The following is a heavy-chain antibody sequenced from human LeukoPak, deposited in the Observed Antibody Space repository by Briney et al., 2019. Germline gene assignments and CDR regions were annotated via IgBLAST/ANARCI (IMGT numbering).Heavy chain of an antibody. V-gene: IGHV2-70*04. CDR1: GFSLSTSGMR. CDR2: IDWDDDK. D-gene: IGHD2-15*01. J-gene: IGHJ4*02. Sequence: SGPTLVNPTQTLTLTCTFSGFSLSTSGMRVSWIRQPPGKALEWLARIDWDDDKFYSTSLKTRLTISKDTSKNQVVLTMTNMDPVDTATYYCALKGYCRGGSCAKYYFDYWGQGTLVTVSS. CDR3: ALKGYCRGGSCAKYYFDY.